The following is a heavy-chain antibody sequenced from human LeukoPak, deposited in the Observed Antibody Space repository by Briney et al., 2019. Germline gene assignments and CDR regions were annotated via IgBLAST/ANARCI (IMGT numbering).Heavy chain of an antibody. J-gene: IGHJ4*02. V-gene: IGHV3-74*03. CDR2: ITSDVTNT. D-gene: IGHD1-26*01. CDR1: GFTFSSSW. CDR3: VRDRVGPDY. Sequence: GGSLRLSCVASGFTFSSSWMHWVRQAPGKGPVWVSRITSDVTNTAYAGSVKGRFTISRDNAKNTLYLQMNSLRAEDTAVYYCVRDRVGPDYWGQGTLVTVSS.